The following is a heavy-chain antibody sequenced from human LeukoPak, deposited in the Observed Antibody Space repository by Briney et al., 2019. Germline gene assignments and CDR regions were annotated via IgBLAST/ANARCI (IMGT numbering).Heavy chain of an antibody. CDR2: IYSSGST. Sequence: KTSETLSLTYTVSGGSISSYYWSWIRQPPGKGLEWIGYIYSSGSTNYNPSLKSRVTISLDTSKNQFSLKLSSVTAADTAVYYCARTILLLKGSDPWGQGILVTVSS. D-gene: IGHD3-10*01. CDR1: GGSISSYY. J-gene: IGHJ5*02. V-gene: IGHV4-4*09. CDR3: ARTILLLKGSDP.